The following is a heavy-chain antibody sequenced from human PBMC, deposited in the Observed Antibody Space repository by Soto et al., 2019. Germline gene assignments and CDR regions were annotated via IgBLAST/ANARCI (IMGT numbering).Heavy chain of an antibody. CDR2: INHSGSA. J-gene: IGHJ6*02. Sequence: PSETLSLTCAVYGGSFSGYYWSWIRQPPGKGLEWIGEINHSGSANYNPSLKSRVTISVDTSKNQFSLKLSSVTAADTAVYYCARLYCSGGSCYFWYYYYYGMDVWGQGTTVTVSS. CDR1: GGSFSGYY. V-gene: IGHV4-34*01. D-gene: IGHD2-15*01. CDR3: ARLYCSGGSCYFWYYYYYGMDV.